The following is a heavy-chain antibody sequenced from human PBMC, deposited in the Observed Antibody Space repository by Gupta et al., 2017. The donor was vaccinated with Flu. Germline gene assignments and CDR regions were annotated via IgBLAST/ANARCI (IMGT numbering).Heavy chain of an antibody. CDR2: IRSEAYGGTT. CDR1: GFTFGDYA. D-gene: IGHD3-22*01. V-gene: IGHV3-49*04. J-gene: IGHJ4*02. CDR3: TRDYFDSSGHNY. Sequence: EVQLVESGGGLIQPGRSLRLSCTASGFTFGDYAMSWVRQAPGKGLEWVGFIRSEAYGGTTEYAASVKGRFTISRDDSKSIAYLQMKSVKTEDTAVYYCTRDYFDSSGHNYWGQGTLVTVSS.